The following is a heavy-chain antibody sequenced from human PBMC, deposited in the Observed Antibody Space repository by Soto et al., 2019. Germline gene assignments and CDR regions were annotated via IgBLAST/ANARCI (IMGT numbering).Heavy chain of an antibody. CDR2: INHSGST. J-gene: IGHJ4*02. CDR3: AAAPTATVAG. V-gene: IGHV4-34*01. CDR1: GGSFSGYY. Sequence: SETLSLTCAVYGGSFSGYYWSWIRQPPGKGLEWIGEINHSGSTNYNPSLKSRVTISVDTSKNQFSLKLSSVTAADTAVYYCAAAPTATVAGWGQGTLVTVSS. D-gene: IGHD4-17*01.